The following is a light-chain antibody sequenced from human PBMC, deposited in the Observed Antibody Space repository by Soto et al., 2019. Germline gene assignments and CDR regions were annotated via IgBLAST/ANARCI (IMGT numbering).Light chain of an antibody. Sequence: EIVMTQSPATLSVSPGERATLSCRASQSVSSNLAWYQQKPGQAPRLLIYGASTRATGLPARFSGSWSGTEFTLTISSLQSEDFAVYYCQQYNNWPYTFGQGTKLEIK. CDR1: QSVSSN. CDR2: GAS. J-gene: IGKJ2*01. CDR3: QQYNNWPYT. V-gene: IGKV3-15*01.